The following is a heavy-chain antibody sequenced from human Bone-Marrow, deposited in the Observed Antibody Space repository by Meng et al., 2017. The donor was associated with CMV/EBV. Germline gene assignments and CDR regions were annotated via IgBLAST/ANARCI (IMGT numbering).Heavy chain of an antibody. CDR1: GFPFSNYA. D-gene: IGHD6-19*01. CDR2: IGTAGDT. CDR3: ARGWSSGWPYYYYYGMDV. J-gene: IGHJ6*02. Sequence: GGSLRLSCAASGFPFSNYAMNWVRQATGKGLEWVSAIGTAGDTYYPGSVKGRFTISRENAKNSLYLQMNSLRAGDTAVYYCARGWSSGWPYYYYYGMDVWGQGTTVTVSS. V-gene: IGHV3-13*01.